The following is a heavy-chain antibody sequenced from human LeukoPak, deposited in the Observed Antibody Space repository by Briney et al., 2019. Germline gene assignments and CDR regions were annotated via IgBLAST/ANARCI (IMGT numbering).Heavy chain of an antibody. CDR1: GFTFSSYW. D-gene: IGHD2-15*01. CDR2: IKQDGSEK. V-gene: IGHV3-7*01. Sequence: GGSLRLSCAASGFTFSSYWMSWVRQAPGKGLEWVANIKQDGSEKYYVDSVKGRFTISRDNAKNSLYLQMNSLRAEDTAVYYCARDTPTGYCSGGSCYLNMYYFDYWGQGTLVTVSS. J-gene: IGHJ4*02. CDR3: ARDTPTGYCSGGSCYLNMYYFDY.